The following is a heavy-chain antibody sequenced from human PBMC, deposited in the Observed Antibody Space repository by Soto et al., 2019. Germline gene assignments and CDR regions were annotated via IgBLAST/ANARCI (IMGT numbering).Heavy chain of an antibody. Sequence: PGESLKISCKGSGYSFTSYWISWVRQMPGKGLEWMGRIDPSDSYTNYSPSFQGHVTISADKSISTAYLQWSSLKASDTAMYYCARVYCSGGSCYSTPLYYYYGMDVWGQGTTVTVSS. CDR1: GYSFTSYW. CDR3: ARVYCSGGSCYSTPLYYYYGMDV. J-gene: IGHJ6*02. V-gene: IGHV5-10-1*01. D-gene: IGHD2-15*01. CDR2: IDPSDSYT.